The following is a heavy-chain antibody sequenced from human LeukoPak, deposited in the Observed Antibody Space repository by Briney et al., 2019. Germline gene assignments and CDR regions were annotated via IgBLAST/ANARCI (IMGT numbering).Heavy chain of an antibody. Sequence: GGSLRLSCAASGFTFSSYGMHWVRQAPGKGLEWVAVISYDGSNKYYADSVKGRFTISRDNSKNTLYLQMNSLRAEDTAVYYCAKDRAPVLYYFDYWGQGTLVTVSS. V-gene: IGHV3-30*18. CDR2: ISYDGSNK. CDR1: GFTFSSYG. D-gene: IGHD3-10*01. J-gene: IGHJ4*02. CDR3: AKDRAPVLYYFDY.